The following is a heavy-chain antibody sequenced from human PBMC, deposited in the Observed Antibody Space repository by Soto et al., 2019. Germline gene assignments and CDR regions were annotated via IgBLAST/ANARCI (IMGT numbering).Heavy chain of an antibody. D-gene: IGHD2-21*02. Sequence: SVKVSCQASGFTFTSSAVQWVRQARGQRLEWIGWIVVGSGNTNYAQKFQERVTITRDMSTSTAYMELSSLRSEDTAVYYCAAVIGSGGNSFYFDYWGQGTLVTVSS. CDR1: GFTFTSSA. J-gene: IGHJ4*02. CDR2: IVVGSGNT. CDR3: AAVIGSGGNSFYFDY. V-gene: IGHV1-58*01.